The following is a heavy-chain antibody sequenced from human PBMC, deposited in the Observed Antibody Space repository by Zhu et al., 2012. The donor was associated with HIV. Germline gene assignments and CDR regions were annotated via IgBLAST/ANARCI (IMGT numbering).Heavy chain of an antibody. D-gene: IGHD5-24*01. CDR2: IYYSGST. CDR3: AREGRDGYNDY. Sequence: QVQLQESGPGLVKPSETLSLTCTVSGGSISSYYWSWIRQPPGKGLEWIGYIYYSGSTNYNPSLKSRVTISVDTSKNQFSLKLSSVTAADTAVYYCAREGRDGYNDYWGQGTLVTVSS. CDR1: GGSISSYY. J-gene: IGHJ4*02. V-gene: IGHV4-59*01.